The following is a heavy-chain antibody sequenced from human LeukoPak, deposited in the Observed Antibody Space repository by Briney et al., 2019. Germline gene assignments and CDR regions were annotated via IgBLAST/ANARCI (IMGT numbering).Heavy chain of an antibody. J-gene: IGHJ4*02. V-gene: IGHV4-59*13. CDR1: GLSISANS. Sequence: AETLSLTCTVSGLSISANSWSWIRQPPGKGLEWIGYIYNSVTTNYNPSLTSRVTISVDTSKNQLSLKLSSATAADTAVYYCAGGARSSDYWGQGTLVTVSS. CDR3: AGGARSSDY. CDR2: IYNSVTT. D-gene: IGHD3-10*01.